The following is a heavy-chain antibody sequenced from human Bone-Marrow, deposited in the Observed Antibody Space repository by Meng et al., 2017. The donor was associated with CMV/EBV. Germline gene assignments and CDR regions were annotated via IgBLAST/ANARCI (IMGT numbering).Heavy chain of an antibody. D-gene: IGHD1-1*01. Sequence: GSLRLCCTVSGGSVSSGSYYWSWIRQPPGKGLEWIGYIYYSGSTNYNPSLKSRVTISVDTSKNQFSLKLSSVTAADTAVYYCARDGSPNLPIDYWGQGTLVTVSS. CDR2: IYYSGST. CDR3: ARDGSPNLPIDY. J-gene: IGHJ4*02. CDR1: GGSVSSGSYY. V-gene: IGHV4-61*01.